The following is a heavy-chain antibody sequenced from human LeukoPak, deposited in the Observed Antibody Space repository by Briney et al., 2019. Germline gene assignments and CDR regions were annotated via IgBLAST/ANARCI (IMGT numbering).Heavy chain of an antibody. CDR1: GYSFTSYW. Sequence: GESLKISCKGSGYSFTSYWISWVRQMPGKGLERMGRIDPSDSYTNYSPSFQGHVTISADKSFSTAYLQWSSLKASDTAIYYCASYLTGVFDYWGQGTLVTVSS. CDR3: ASYLTGVFDY. V-gene: IGHV5-10-1*01. CDR2: IDPSDSYT. D-gene: IGHD7-27*01. J-gene: IGHJ4*02.